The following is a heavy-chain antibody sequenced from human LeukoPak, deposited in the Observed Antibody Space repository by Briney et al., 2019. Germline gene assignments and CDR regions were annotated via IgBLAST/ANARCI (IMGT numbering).Heavy chain of an antibody. CDR3: ARGYGDYLSY. Sequence: GGSLRLSCAASGFTFSNYWMSWVRQAPGKGLEWVASIKQDGSEKYYVDSAKGRFTISRDNAKNSLYLQMNSLRAEDTAVYYCARGYGDYLSYWGQGTRVTVSS. V-gene: IGHV3-7*03. CDR1: GFTFSNYW. D-gene: IGHD4-17*01. CDR2: IKQDGSEK. J-gene: IGHJ4*02.